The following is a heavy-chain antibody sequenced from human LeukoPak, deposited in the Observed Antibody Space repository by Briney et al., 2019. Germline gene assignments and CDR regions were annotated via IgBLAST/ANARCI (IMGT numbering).Heavy chain of an antibody. CDR3: AKSDWFDP. CDR1: GFTFSNYW. Sequence: ESLRLSCATSGFTFSNYWMSWLRQAPGKGLVWVSRIKNDGSSATYAESVKGRFTISRDNARNTLYLQMNGLRVDDTAVYYCAKSDWFDPWGRGILVTVSS. V-gene: IGHV3-74*01. CDR2: IKNDGSSA. J-gene: IGHJ5*02.